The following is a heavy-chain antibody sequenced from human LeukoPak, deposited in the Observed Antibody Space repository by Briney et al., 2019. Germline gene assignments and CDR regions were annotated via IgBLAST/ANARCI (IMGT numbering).Heavy chain of an antibody. CDR1: GYTFSSYD. Sequence: ASVKVSRKASGYTFSSYDISWVRQAPGQGLEWMGWISAYNGNTNYAQKLQGRVTMTTDTSTSTAYMELRSLRSDDTAVYYCAREDSSGWSYYWGQGTLVTVSS. V-gene: IGHV1-18*01. D-gene: IGHD6-19*01. CDR2: ISAYNGNT. CDR3: AREDSSGWSYY. J-gene: IGHJ4*02.